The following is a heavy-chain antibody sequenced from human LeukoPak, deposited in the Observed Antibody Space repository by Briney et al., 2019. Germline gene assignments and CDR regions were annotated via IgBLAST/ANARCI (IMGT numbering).Heavy chain of an antibody. CDR1: GFTFSSYS. V-gene: IGHV3-33*08. CDR2: LSPHGNYE. D-gene: IGHD2-2*03. CDR3: ARDWIDRSLDY. Sequence: GGSLRLSCAASGFTFSSYSMNWVRQAPGKGLEWVAVLSPHGNYEYYADSVQGRFTVSRDDSKNTVYLQMNSLRDEDTAVYYCARDWIDRSLDYWGQGTLLTVSS. J-gene: IGHJ4*02.